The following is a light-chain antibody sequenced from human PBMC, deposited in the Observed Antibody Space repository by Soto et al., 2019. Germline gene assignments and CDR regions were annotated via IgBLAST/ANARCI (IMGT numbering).Light chain of an antibody. CDR2: GAS. CDR3: QQYNNWPPT. J-gene: IGKJ1*01. CDR1: QSVSSRY. Sequence: EIVLTQSPGTLSLSPGERATLSCRASQSVSSRYVAWYQQKRGQAPRLLIYGASIRATGIPDRFSGSGSGTDFTLTISSLQSEDFAVYYCQQYNNWPPTFGQGTKVDIK. V-gene: IGKV3-20*01.